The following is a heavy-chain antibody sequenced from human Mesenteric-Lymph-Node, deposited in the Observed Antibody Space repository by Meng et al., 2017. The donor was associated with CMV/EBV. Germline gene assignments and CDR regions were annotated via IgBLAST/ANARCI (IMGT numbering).Heavy chain of an antibody. CDR3: AGGRGSLDY. D-gene: IGHD3-10*01. Sequence: GSLRLSCAASGFTFSSYAMSWVRQAPGKGLEWIGEINHSGSTNYNPSLKSRVTISVDTSKNQFSLKLSSVTAADTAVYYCAGGRGSLDYWGQGTLVTVSS. CDR2: INHSGST. CDR1: GFTFSSYA. J-gene: IGHJ4*02. V-gene: IGHV4-34*01.